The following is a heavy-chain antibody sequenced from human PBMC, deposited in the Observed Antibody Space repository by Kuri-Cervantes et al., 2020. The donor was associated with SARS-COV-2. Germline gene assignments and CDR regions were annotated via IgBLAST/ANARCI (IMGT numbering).Heavy chain of an antibody. CDR2: INHSVST. V-gene: IGHV4-34*01. CDR1: GGSFSVYY. J-gene: IGHJ3*02. CDR3: ASQGDYSPDVNPAHYAFDI. Sequence: SQTLSLTCAVYGGSFSVYYWSWIRQPPGKGLEWIGEINHSVSTNYKPSLGSRVTISVDTPRNQFSLKLSSVTAADTAVYYCASQGDYSPDVNPAHYAFDIWGQGTMVTVSS. D-gene: IGHD4-11*01.